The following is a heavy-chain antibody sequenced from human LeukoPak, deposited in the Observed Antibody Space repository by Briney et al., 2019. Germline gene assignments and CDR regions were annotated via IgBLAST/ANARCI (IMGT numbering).Heavy chain of an antibody. V-gene: IGHV3-33*01. D-gene: IGHD3-10*01. CDR1: GFTFSSYG. CDR3: ASLDGGSGNAVDI. J-gene: IGHJ3*02. CDR2: IWYDGSNK. Sequence: GGSLRLSCAASGFTFSSYGMHWVRQAPGKGLEWVAVIWYDGSNKYYADSVKGRFTISRGNSKNTLYLQMNSLRAEDTAVYYCASLDGGSGNAVDIWGQGTMVTVSS.